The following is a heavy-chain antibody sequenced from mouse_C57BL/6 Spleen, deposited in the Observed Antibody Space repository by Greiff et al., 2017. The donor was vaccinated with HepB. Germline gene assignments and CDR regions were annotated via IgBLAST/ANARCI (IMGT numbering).Heavy chain of an antibody. CDR2: IYPGDGDT. CDR3: ARRTTAAYFDY. J-gene: IGHJ2*01. V-gene: IGHV1-82*01. Sequence: VQLQQSGPELVKPGASVKISCKASGYAFSSSWMNWVKQRPGKGLEWIGRIYPGDGDTNYNGKFKGKATLTADKSSSTAYMQLSSLTSEDSAVYCCARRTTAAYFDYWGQGTTLTVSS. D-gene: IGHD1-2*01. CDR1: GYAFSSSW.